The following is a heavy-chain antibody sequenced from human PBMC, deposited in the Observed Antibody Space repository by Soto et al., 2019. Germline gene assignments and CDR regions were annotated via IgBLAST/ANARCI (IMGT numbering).Heavy chain of an antibody. J-gene: IGHJ6*02. CDR1: GGSISSSSYY. CDR2: IYYSGST. D-gene: IGHD3-16*01. V-gene: IGHV4-39*01. CDR3: ARRSNRGVYYYYGMDV. Sequence: PSETLSLTCTVSGGSISSSSYYWGWIRQPPGKGLEWIGSIYYSGSTYYKPSLKSRVTISVDTSKNQFSLKLSSVTAADTAVYYCARRSNRGVYYYYGMDVWGQGTTVTVSS.